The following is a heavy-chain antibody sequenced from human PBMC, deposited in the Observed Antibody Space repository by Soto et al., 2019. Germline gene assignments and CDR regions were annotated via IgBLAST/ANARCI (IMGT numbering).Heavy chain of an antibody. Sequence: QVQLVQSGAEVKKPGSSVKVSCKASGGTFSSYAISWVRQAPGQGLEWMGGIIPIFGTANYAQKFQGRVTITADESTSKAYMELSSLGSEDTAVYYCARDLKEVVLVPASMRNPSYGMDVWGQGTTVTVSS. CDR1: GGTFSSYA. CDR3: ARDLKEVVLVPASMRNPSYGMDV. J-gene: IGHJ6*02. CDR2: IIPIFGTA. D-gene: IGHD2-2*01. V-gene: IGHV1-69*12.